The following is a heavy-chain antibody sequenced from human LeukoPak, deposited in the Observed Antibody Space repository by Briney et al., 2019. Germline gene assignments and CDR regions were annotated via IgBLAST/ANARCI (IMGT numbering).Heavy chain of an antibody. J-gene: IGHJ4*02. V-gene: IGHV3-23*01. D-gene: IGHD2/OR15-2a*01. Sequence: SGGSLRLSCAASGVTFSSYAMSWVRQAPGKGLEWVSAVTGSGGSTYYADSVKGRFTISRDNSKNTLYVRMNSLRAEDTAVYYCAKTFFGYTNYFDYWGQGTQVTVSS. CDR2: VTGSGGST. CDR3: AKTFFGYTNYFDY. CDR1: GVTFSSYA.